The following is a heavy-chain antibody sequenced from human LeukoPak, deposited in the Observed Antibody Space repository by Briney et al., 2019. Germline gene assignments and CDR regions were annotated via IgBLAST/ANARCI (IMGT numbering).Heavy chain of an antibody. CDR3: AKDMGRGGDGYAYYYYYGMDV. V-gene: IGHV3-9*01. J-gene: IGHJ6*02. D-gene: IGHD3-16*01. Sequence: SLRLSCAASGFTFDDYAMHWVRPAPGKGLEWVSGISWNSGSIGYADSVKGRFTISGDNAKNSLYLQMNSLRAEDTALYYCAKDMGRGGDGYAYYYYYGMDVWGQGTTVTVSS. CDR1: GFTFDDYA. CDR2: ISWNSGSI.